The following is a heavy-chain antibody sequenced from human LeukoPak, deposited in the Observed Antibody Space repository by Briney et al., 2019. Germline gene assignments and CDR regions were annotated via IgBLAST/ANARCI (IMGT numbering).Heavy chain of an antibody. CDR1: GYTSTSYD. V-gene: IGHV1-8*03. CDR3: ASGGYGDYGGFDP. J-gene: IGHJ5*02. CDR2: MNPNSGNT. Sequence: ASVKDSCKASGYTSTSYDINWVRQATGQGLERMGWMNPNSGNTAYAQKVQGRVPSTRNTSISTAKMELCSLRAEDTAVYYCASGGYGDYGGFDPWGEGTMVTVSS. D-gene: IGHD4-17*01.